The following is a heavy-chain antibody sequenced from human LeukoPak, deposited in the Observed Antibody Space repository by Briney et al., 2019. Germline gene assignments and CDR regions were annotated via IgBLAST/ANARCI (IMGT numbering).Heavy chain of an antibody. V-gene: IGHV3-73*01. J-gene: IGHJ4*02. Sequence: GGSLRLSCAASGFTYSGSAMHWVRQASGKGLEWVGRIRSKANSYATAYAASVKGRFTISRDDSKNTAYLQMNSLKTEDTAVYYCTRQGYGDYDGYWGQGTLVTVSS. D-gene: IGHD4-17*01. CDR3: TRQGYGDYDGY. CDR2: IRSKANSYAT. CDR1: GFTYSGSA.